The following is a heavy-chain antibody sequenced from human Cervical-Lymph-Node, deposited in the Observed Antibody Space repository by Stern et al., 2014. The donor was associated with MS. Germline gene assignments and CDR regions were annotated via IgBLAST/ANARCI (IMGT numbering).Heavy chain of an antibody. Sequence: EVQLVESGGGLVKPGESLRLSCDASGFTFSHYSINWVPQAPGKGLEWISSISNNSTHTDYAASVEGRFTISRDSAKDSVSLHMVSLRAEDTAVYYCARARVGDYARSPHLDSWGQGTLVTVSS. CDR2: ISNNSTHT. CDR1: GFTFSHYS. V-gene: IGHV3-21*01. CDR3: ARARVGDYARSPHLDS. D-gene: IGHD4-17*01. J-gene: IGHJ4*02.